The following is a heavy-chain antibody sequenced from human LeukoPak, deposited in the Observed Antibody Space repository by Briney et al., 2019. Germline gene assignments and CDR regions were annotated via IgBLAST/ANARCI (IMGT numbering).Heavy chain of an antibody. D-gene: IGHD6-19*01. CDR3: ARRIAEAGKTIGMDV. CDR1: GFTVSNSY. V-gene: IGHV3-66*01. Sequence: GGSLRLSCTPSGFTVSNSYLNWGRQAPGKGLEWVSAIYSGGRTYYADSVEGRFTISRDNSKNTLFLQMNSLRAEDTAVYYCARRIAEAGKTIGMDVWGQGTTVTVSS. J-gene: IGHJ6*02. CDR2: IYSGGRT.